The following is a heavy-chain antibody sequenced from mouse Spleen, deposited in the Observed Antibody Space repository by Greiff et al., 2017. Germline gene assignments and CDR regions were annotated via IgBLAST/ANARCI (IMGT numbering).Heavy chain of an antibody. J-gene: IGHJ2*01. Sequence: EVQLVESGGVLVKLGGSLKLSCAASGFTFSSYAMSWVRQTPEKRLEWVATISSGGGNTYYPDSVKGRFTISRDNAKNTLYLQMSSLKSEDTAMYYCARLYYYGGYFDYWGQGTTLTVSS. D-gene: IGHD1-1*01. CDR3: ARLYYYGGYFDY. V-gene: IGHV5-9-3*01. CDR1: GFTFSSYA. CDR2: ISSGGGNT.